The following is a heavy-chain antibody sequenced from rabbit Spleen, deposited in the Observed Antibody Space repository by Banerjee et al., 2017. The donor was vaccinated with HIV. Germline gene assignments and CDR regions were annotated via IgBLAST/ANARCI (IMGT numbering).Heavy chain of an antibody. V-gene: IGHV1S47*01. CDR1: GFDFSTYG. J-gene: IGHJ6*01. CDR2: IYPDHGTT. Sequence: QEQLMESGGGLVQPGGSLKLSCKASGFDFSTYGVSWVRQAPGKGLEWIGYIYPDHGTTEHAAWVNGRFTISLDNAQNTVFLQMTSLTAADTATYFCARERKQTGYAGFGIAFGPYGMDLWGPGTLVTVS. CDR3: ARERKQTGYAGFGIAFGPYGMDL. D-gene: IGHD4-2*01.